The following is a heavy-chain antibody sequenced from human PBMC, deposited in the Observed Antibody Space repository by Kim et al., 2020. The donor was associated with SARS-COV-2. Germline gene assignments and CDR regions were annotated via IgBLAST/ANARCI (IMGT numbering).Heavy chain of an antibody. CDR2: ISSSGDIV. CDR3: SRLHDDDSAFDALDV. D-gene: IGHD3-22*01. V-gene: IGHV3-48*03. J-gene: IGHJ3*01. CDR1: GFIFSSYE. Sequence: GGSLRLSCAASGFIFSSYEMIWVRQAPGKGPEWVSYISSSGDIVTYADSVKGRFTISRDSARNSLYLQMNSLTDEDTAIYYCSRLHDDDSAFDALDVW.